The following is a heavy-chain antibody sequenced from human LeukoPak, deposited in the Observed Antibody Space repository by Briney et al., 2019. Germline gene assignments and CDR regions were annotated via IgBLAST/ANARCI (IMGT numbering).Heavy chain of an antibody. D-gene: IGHD6-19*01. CDR1: GFTVSSNH. J-gene: IGHJ4*02. CDR2: IYCGGDT. V-gene: IGHV3-53*01. CDR3: ARGSSTVSAGYY. Sequence: GGSLRLSCAASGFTVSSNHMTWVRQAPGKGLEWVSVIYCGGDTHYADSVKGRFTISRDNSKNTLYLQMNSLRAEDTAVYYCARGSSTVSAGYYWGQGTLVTVSS.